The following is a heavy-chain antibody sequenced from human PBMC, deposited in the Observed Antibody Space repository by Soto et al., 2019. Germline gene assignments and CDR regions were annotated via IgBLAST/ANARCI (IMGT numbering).Heavy chain of an antibody. Sequence: SVKVSCKASGGTFSSYAISWVRQAPGQGLEWMGGIIPIFGTANYAQKFQGRVTITADESTSTAYMELSSLRSEDTAVYYCATNLSIVVVLHRPRPSYGMDVWGQGTTVTVSS. V-gene: IGHV1-69*13. J-gene: IGHJ6*02. CDR1: GGTFSSYA. CDR2: IIPIFGTA. D-gene: IGHD3-22*01. CDR3: ATNLSIVVVLHRPRPSYGMDV.